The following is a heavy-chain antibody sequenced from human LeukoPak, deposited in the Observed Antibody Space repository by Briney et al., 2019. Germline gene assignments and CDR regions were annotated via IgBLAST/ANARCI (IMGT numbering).Heavy chain of an antibody. V-gene: IGHV4-4*07. D-gene: IGHD6-6*01. Sequence: SETLSLTCTVSGGSISDYYWSWIRQPAGKGLEWIGRIYTTGSTDYNPSLKSRVTMSVDTSKNQFSLKLSSVTAADTAVYYCARDPSIAARRDGGYFDYWGQGTLVTVSS. CDR1: GGSISDYY. J-gene: IGHJ4*02. CDR3: ARDPSIAARRDGGYFDY. CDR2: IYTTGST.